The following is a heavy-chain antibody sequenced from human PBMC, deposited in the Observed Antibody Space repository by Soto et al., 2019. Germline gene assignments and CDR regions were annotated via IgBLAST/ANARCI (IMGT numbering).Heavy chain of an antibody. CDR1: GFTFSSYD. D-gene: IGHD6-19*01. J-gene: IGHJ4*02. V-gene: IGHV3-13*01. CDR3: ARDGVAGLFDY. Sequence: GGSLRLSCAASGFTFSSYDMHWVRQATGKGLEWVSAIGTAGDTYYPGSVKGRFTISRENAKNSLYLQMNSLRAEDTAVYYCARDGVAGLFDYWGQGTLVIVSS. CDR2: IGTAGDT.